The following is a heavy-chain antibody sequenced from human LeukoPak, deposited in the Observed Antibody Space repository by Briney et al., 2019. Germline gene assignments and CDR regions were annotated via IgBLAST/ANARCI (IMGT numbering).Heavy chain of an antibody. Sequence: ASVKVSCKVSGYTLTELSMHWVRQAPGQGLERMGWISAYNGNTNYAQKLQGRVTMTTDTSTSTAYMELRSLRSDDTAVYYCARDPGYSSGLGGFDPGAKGPLVTVSS. V-gene: IGHV1-18*01. D-gene: IGHD6-19*01. CDR3: ARDPGYSSGLGGFDP. CDR1: GYTLTELS. CDR2: ISAYNGNT. J-gene: IGHJ5*02.